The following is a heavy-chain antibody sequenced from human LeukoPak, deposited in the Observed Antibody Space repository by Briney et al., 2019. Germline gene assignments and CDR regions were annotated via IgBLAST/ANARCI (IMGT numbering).Heavy chain of an antibody. CDR1: GYDSTGVG. Sequence: GSVRDSSMASGYDSTGVGISWVRRAPGQGLEWMGWISPYNGNTRYAQKFQGRVTITADKSTSTAYMKLSSLRSEDTAVYYCARDQSSKMPTVTRFDPWGQGTLVTVSS. CDR2: ISPYNGNT. V-gene: IGHV1-18*01. D-gene: IGHD4-11*01. CDR3: ARDQSSKMPTVTRFDP. J-gene: IGHJ5*02.